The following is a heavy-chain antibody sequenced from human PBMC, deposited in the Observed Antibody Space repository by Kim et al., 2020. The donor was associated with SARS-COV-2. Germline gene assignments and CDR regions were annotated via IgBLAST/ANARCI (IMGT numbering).Heavy chain of an antibody. D-gene: IGHD6-19*01. CDR1: GFTFSSYE. Sequence: GGSLRLSCAASGFTFSSYEMNWVRQAPGKGLEWVSYISSSGSTIYYADSVKGRFTISRDNAKNSLYLQMNSLRAEDTAVYYCARDGSRGYSSCWYSAGSPFDFWGRGTLVTVSS. CDR2: ISSSGSTI. J-gene: IGHJ2*01. CDR3: ARDGSRGYSSCWYSAGSPFDF. V-gene: IGHV3-48*03.